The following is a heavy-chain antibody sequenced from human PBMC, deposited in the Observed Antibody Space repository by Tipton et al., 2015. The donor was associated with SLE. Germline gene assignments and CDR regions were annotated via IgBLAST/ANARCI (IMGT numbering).Heavy chain of an antibody. CDR2: IYSGGST. Sequence: SLRLSCAASGFTVSSNYVSWVRQAPGKGLEWVLVIYSGGSTYYADSVKGRFTISRDNSKNTLYLQMNSLRAEDTAVYYCARAEDCSGGSCYSIHAAFDIWGQGTMVTVSS. CDR3: ARAEDCSGGSCYSIHAAFDI. J-gene: IGHJ3*02. D-gene: IGHD2-15*01. CDR1: GFTVSSNY. V-gene: IGHV3-53*05.